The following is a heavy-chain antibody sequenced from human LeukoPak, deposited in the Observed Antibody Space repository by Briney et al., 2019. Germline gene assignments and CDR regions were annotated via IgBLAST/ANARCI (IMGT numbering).Heavy chain of an antibody. Sequence: GGSLRLSCAASGFTVSSNYMSWVRQAPGKGLEWVSVIYSGGSTYYAASVKGRFTISRDNSKNTMFLHMNSLRAEDTALYYCAKRYGSSGFNWFDPWGQGTLVTVSS. CDR2: IYSGGST. V-gene: IGHV3-53*01. J-gene: IGHJ5*02. CDR3: AKRYGSSGFNWFDP. CDR1: GFTVSSNY. D-gene: IGHD6-19*01.